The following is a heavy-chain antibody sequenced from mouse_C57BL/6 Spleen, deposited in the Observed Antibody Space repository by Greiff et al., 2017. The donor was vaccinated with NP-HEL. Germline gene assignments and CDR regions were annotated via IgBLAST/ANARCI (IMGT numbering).Heavy chain of an antibody. CDR1: GYAFSSSW. Sequence: VQGVESGPELVKPGASVKISCKASGYAFSSSWMNWVKQRPGKGLEWIGRIYPGDGDTNYNGKFKGKATLTADKSSSTAYMQLSSLTSEDSAVYFCARESFTTVGEAFDYWGQGTTLTVSS. J-gene: IGHJ2*01. CDR3: ARESFTTVGEAFDY. V-gene: IGHV1-82*01. CDR2: IYPGDGDT. D-gene: IGHD1-1*01.